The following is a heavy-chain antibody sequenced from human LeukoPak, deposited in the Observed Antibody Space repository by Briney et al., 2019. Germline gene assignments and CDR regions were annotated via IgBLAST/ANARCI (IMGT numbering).Heavy chain of an antibody. CDR3: AKDRGYSYGISEY. CDR1: GFTFSSYD. Sequence: GGSLRLSCAASGFTFSSYDMSWVRQAPGKGLEWVSTVSHSGSDTYYADSVRGRFTISRDSSKNTLYLQMDSLRVDDTAVYYCAKDRGYSYGISEYWGQGTLVTVSS. J-gene: IGHJ4*02. V-gene: IGHV3-23*01. CDR2: VSHSGSDT. D-gene: IGHD5-18*01.